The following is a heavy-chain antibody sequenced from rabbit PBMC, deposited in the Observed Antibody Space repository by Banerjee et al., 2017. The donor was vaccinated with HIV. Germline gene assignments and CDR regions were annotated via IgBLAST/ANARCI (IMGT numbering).Heavy chain of an antibody. CDR1: GFSFSSSYY. V-gene: IGHV1S45*01. CDR2: IYAGTGST. Sequence: QEQLVESGGDLVKPEGSLTLTCTASGFSFSSSYYMCWGRQAPGKGLEWIAYIYAGTGSTWYASWAKGRFTISKPSSTTVTLQMTSLTAADTATYFCARAVSGYTFNLWGPGTLVTVS. J-gene: IGHJ4*01. D-gene: IGHD1-1*01. CDR3: ARAVSGYTFNL.